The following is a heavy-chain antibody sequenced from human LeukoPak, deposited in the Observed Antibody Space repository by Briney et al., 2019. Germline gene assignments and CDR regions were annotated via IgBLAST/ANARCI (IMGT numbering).Heavy chain of an antibody. V-gene: IGHV3-7*01. CDR1: GFTFSSYS. CDR2: IKQDGSEK. D-gene: IGHD1-26*01. J-gene: IGHJ4*02. CDR3: AHSGSYIDY. Sequence: GGSLRLSCAASGFTFSSYSMNWVRQAPGKGLEWVANIKQDGSEKHYVDSVKGRFTISRDNAKNSLYLQMNSLRAEDTAVYYCAHSGSYIDYWGQGTLVTVSS.